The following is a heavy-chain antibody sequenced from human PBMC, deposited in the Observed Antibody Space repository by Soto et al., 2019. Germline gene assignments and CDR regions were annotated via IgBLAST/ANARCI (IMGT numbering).Heavy chain of an antibody. J-gene: IGHJ3*01. CDR1: GLTISGKKY. CDR2: LYDVDGS. D-gene: IGHD1-1*01. Sequence: DVQVVESGGGLIQPGESLRLSCAAFGLTISGKKYVAWFRQAPGKGLEWVSALYDVDGSFYADSVTGRFTTSSDSSKTTVYLQMNDLRPDDTAVYYCATWHEREHAFDVWGQGTTVTISS. V-gene: IGHV3-53*01. CDR3: ATWHEREHAFDV.